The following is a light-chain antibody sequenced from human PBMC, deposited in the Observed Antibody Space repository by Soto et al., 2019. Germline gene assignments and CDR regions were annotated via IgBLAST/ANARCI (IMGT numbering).Light chain of an antibody. CDR1: QTISSW. J-gene: IGKJ1*01. V-gene: IGKV1-5*03. CDR3: QQYNNYST. CDR2: KTS. Sequence: DIQMTQSPSTLSGSVGDRVTLTCRASQTISSWLAWYQQKPGKAPKLLIYKTSTLESGVPSRFSGSGSGTEFTLTISSLQPDDFATYYCQQYNNYSTFGQGTKVDIK.